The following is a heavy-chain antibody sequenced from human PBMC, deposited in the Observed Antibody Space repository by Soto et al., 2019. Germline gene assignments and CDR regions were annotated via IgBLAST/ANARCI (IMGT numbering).Heavy chain of an antibody. Sequence: EVQLVESGGGLVKAGGSLRLSCAASGFTFRTHTLLWVRQAPGKGLEWVSSISTGGTYLEYAHSVKGRFTISRDDAKDSVLLQRNSLKTDDTAVYYCVKGGEDITSPYGMDVWGQGTTVTVSS. CDR2: ISTGGTYL. CDR1: GFTFRTHT. D-gene: IGHD3-16*01. CDR3: VKGGEDITSPYGMDV. V-gene: IGHV3-21*02. J-gene: IGHJ6*02.